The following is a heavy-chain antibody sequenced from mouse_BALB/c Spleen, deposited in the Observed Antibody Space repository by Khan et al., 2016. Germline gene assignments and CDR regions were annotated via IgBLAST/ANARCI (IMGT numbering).Heavy chain of an antibody. CDR2: IAPCNGGT. D-gene: IGHD1-1*01. CDR1: GYAFTSYN. J-gene: IGHJ2*02. Sequence: EVELVESGAELVKPGASVKVSCKASGYAFTSYNMYWVKQSPGQSLEWIGYIAPCNGGTCYNQMFKGKATLTVDKSSSTAYIHLNSLTSEDSAVYYGARAEITAGIAKGIDYWGQGTSLTVSS. CDR3: ARAEITAGIAKGIDY. V-gene: IGHV1S135*01.